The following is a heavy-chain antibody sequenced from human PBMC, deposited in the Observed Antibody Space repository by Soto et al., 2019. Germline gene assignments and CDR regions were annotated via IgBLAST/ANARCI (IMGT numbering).Heavy chain of an antibody. D-gene: IGHD5-12*01. Sequence: PSEPLALTCAVYGGSFSVYYWSWIRQPPGKGLEWIGEINHSGSTNYNPSLKSRVTISVDTSKNQFSLKLSSVTAADTAVYYCARGYDPYGMDVWGQGTTVTVSS. CDR2: INHSGST. CDR1: GGSFSVYY. V-gene: IGHV4-34*01. J-gene: IGHJ6*02. CDR3: ARGYDPYGMDV.